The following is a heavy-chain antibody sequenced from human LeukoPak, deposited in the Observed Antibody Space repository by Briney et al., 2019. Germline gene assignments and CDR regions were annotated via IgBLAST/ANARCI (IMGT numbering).Heavy chain of an antibody. V-gene: IGHV1-58*01. CDR3: AAEAAYYYDSRDAFDV. CDR2: IVVGSGNT. D-gene: IGHD3-22*01. Sequence: SVKVSCKASGFTFTSSAVQWVRQARGQRLEWIGWIVVGSGNTNYAQKYQERVTITRDMSTSLVYMELSSLRSEDTAVYYCAAEAAYYYDSRDAFDVWGQGTMVTVSS. CDR1: GFTFTSSA. J-gene: IGHJ3*01.